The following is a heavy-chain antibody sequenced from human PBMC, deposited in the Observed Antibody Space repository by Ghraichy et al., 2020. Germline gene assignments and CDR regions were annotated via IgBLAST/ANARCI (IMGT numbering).Heavy chain of an antibody. D-gene: IGHD1-26*01. CDR3: ARDPWEVGVTNLYYFDY. J-gene: IGHJ4*02. CDR2: IYTSGGST. CDR1: GYSFTNSH. Sequence: ASVKVSCKASGYSFTNSHIHWVRQAPGQGLEWMGIIYTSGGSTSCTQKFRDRLTVTRDTSTSTVYMELASLRSDDTAIYYCARDPWEVGVTNLYYFDYWGQGTLLPVSS. V-gene: IGHV1-46*01.